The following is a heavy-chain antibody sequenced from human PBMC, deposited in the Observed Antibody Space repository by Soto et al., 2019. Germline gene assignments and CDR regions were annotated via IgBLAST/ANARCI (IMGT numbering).Heavy chain of an antibody. Sequence: SETLSLTCTISGGSISVYYWSWIRQPPGQALEWIGYIYDSGSPYYNPSLRSRVIISADTSKNQISLKLTSATAADTAVYYCAGGVGSSPPRYWGRGTLVTVSS. D-gene: IGHD1-26*01. CDR2: IYDSGSP. V-gene: IGHV4-59*01. J-gene: IGHJ4*02. CDR3: AGGVGSSPPRY. CDR1: GGSISVYY.